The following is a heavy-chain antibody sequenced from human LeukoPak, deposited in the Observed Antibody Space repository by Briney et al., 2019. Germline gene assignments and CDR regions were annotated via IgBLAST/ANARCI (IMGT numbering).Heavy chain of an antibody. Sequence: ASVKVSCKASGYTFISYGISWVRQAPGQGLEWMGWISAYNGNTNYAQKLQGRVTMTTDTSTSTAYMELRSLRSDDTAVYYCARVVYYYDSSGYFDYWGQGTLVTVSS. CDR3: ARVVYYYDSSGYFDY. CDR1: GYTFISYG. V-gene: IGHV1-18*01. CDR2: ISAYNGNT. D-gene: IGHD3-22*01. J-gene: IGHJ4*02.